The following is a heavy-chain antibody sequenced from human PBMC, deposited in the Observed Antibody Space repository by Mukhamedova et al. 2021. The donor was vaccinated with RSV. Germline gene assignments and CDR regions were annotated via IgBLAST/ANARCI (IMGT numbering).Heavy chain of an antibody. Sequence: KGRFTISRDNSKNTLYLQMNSLRAEDTAVYYCAISAYCGGYCLNYWGQGTLVTVSS. J-gene: IGHJ4*02. V-gene: IGHV3-53*01. CDR3: AISAYCGGYCLNY. D-gene: IGHD2-21*02.